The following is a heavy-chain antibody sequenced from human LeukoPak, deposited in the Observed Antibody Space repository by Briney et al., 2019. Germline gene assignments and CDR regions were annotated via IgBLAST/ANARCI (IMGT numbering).Heavy chain of an antibody. CDR1: GGSFSGYY. CDR2: IYYSGST. J-gene: IGHJ4*02. CDR3: ARKSAAPDTYYFDF. D-gene: IGHD6-13*01. Sequence: SETLSLTCAVYGGSFSGYYWSWIRQPPGKGLEWIGYIYYSGSTNYNPSLKSRVTISVDMSKNQFSLKLRSVTAADTAVYYCARKSAAPDTYYFDFWGQGTLVTVSS. V-gene: IGHV4-59*01.